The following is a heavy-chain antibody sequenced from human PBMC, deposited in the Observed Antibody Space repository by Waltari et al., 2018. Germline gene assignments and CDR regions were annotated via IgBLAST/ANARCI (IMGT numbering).Heavy chain of an antibody. D-gene: IGHD6-19*01. Sequence: QVRLQESGPGLVKPSETLSLACTVSGGSLANFYGSWIRLPPGKAPEWIAYVHYSGSTIYNSSLKSRVTISLDRSKNQFSMNMASVTAADTAIYYCARATVAGTDDWLDPWGQGTLVTVSS. CDR2: VHYSGST. CDR3: ARATVAGTDDWLDP. CDR1: GGSLANFY. V-gene: IGHV4-59*01. J-gene: IGHJ5*02.